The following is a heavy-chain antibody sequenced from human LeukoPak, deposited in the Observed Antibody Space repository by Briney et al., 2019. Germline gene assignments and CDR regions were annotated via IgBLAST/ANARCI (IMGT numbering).Heavy chain of an antibody. CDR2: IKEDGSQK. CDR3: ARDRPSGSYDY. V-gene: IGHV3-7*01. Sequence: GGSLRLSCAASGFTFSSYWMSWVRQAPGKGLEWVANIKEDGSQKNYVDSVKGRFTISRNNAKKSLYLQMISLRAEDTAVYYCARDRPSGSYDYWGQGALVTVSS. D-gene: IGHD1-26*01. CDR1: GFTFSSYW. J-gene: IGHJ4*02.